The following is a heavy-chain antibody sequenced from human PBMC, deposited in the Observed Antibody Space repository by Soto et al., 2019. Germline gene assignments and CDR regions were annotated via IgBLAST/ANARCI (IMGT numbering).Heavy chain of an antibody. Sequence: SETLSLTCTVSGGSISSSSYYWGWIRQPPGKGLEWIGSIYYSGSTYYNPSLKSRVTISVDTSKNQFSLKLSSVTAADTAVYYCARTLGYCSSTSCYGYMDVWGKGTTVT. CDR2: IYYSGST. J-gene: IGHJ6*03. CDR3: ARTLGYCSSTSCYGYMDV. CDR1: GGSISSSSYY. D-gene: IGHD2-2*01. V-gene: IGHV4-39*01.